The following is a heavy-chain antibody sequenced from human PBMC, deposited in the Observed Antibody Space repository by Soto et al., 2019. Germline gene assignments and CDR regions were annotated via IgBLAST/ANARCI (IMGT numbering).Heavy chain of an antibody. D-gene: IGHD6-13*01. CDR3: ARSYSSSWYWTFDY. V-gene: IGHV4-59*01. CDR2: IYYSGST. CDR1: GGSISSYY. Sequence: QVQLQESGPGLVKPSETLSLTCTVSGGSISSYYWSWIRQPPGKGLEWIGYIYYSGSTNYNPSLKSRVTISVDTSKNQFSLKLSSVTAADTAVYYCARSYSSSWYWTFDYWGQGTLVTVSS. J-gene: IGHJ4*02.